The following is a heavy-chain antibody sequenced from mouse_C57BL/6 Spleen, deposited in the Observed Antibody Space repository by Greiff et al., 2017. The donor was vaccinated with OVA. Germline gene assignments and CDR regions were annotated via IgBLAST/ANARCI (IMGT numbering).Heavy chain of an antibody. CDR3: ARGNDGYYGY. CDR2: IYPGSGNT. V-gene: IGHV1-76*01. J-gene: IGHJ2*01. Sequence: QVTLKVSGAELVRPGASVKLSCKASGYTFTDYYINWVKQRPGQGLEWIARIYPGSGNTYYNEKFKGKATLTAEKSSSTAYMQLSSLTSEDSAVYFCARGNDGYYGYWGQGTTLTVSS. D-gene: IGHD2-3*01. CDR1: GYTFTDYY.